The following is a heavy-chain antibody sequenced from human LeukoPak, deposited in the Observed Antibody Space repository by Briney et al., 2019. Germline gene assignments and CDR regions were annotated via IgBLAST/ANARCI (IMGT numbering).Heavy chain of an antibody. CDR2: ISYDGSNK. CDR1: GFTFSSYA. CDR3: ARDFPVKIASFPGY. V-gene: IGHV3-30-3*01. D-gene: IGHD3-3*02. J-gene: IGHJ4*02. Sequence: GGSLRLSCAASGFTFSSYAMHWVRQAPGKGLEWVAVISYDGSNKYYADSVKGRFTISRDNSKNTLYLQMNSLRAEDTAVYYCARDFPVKIASFPGYWGQGTLVTVSS.